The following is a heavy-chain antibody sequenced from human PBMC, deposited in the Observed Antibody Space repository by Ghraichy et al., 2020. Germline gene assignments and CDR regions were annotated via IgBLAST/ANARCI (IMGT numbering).Heavy chain of an antibody. CDR3: ARGLEYSSSSSFDY. J-gene: IGHJ4*02. CDR2: ISAYNGNT. V-gene: IGHV1-18*01. Sequence: ASVKVSCKASGYTFTSYVISWVRQAPGQGLEWMGWISAYNGNTNYAQKLQGRVTMTTDTSTSTAYMELRSLRSDDTAVYYCARGLEYSSSSSFDYWGQGTLFTVSS. D-gene: IGHD6-6*01. CDR1: GYTFTSYV.